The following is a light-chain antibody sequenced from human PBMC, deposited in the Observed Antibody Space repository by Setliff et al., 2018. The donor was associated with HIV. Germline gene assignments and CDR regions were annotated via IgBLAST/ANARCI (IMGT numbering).Light chain of an antibody. J-gene: IGLJ1*01. CDR3: QSFDNSLDGYV. Sequence: QSVLTQPPSVSGAPGQRVTISCTGGSSNIGADYDVHWYQQLPGTAPKLLIYGNTNRPSGVPDRFSASKSGTSASLAISGLQAEDEADYYCQSFDNSLDGYVFGAGTKVTV. V-gene: IGLV1-40*01. CDR1: SSNIGADYD. CDR2: GNT.